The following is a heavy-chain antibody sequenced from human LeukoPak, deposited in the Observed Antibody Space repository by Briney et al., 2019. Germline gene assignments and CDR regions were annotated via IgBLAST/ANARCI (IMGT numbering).Heavy chain of an antibody. J-gene: IGHJ4*02. D-gene: IGHD7-27*01. Sequence: GGSLRLSCAASGFDFSTYTMIWFRQAPGKGLEWVANIKQDGSEKYYVDSVKGRFTISRDNAKNSLYLQMNSLRAEDTAVYYCARRLGRYFDYWGQGTLVTVSS. CDR3: ARRLGRYFDY. V-gene: IGHV3-7*01. CDR1: GFDFSTYT. CDR2: IKQDGSEK.